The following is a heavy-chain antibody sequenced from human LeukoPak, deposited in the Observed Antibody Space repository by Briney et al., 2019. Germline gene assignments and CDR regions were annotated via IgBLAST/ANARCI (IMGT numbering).Heavy chain of an antibody. D-gene: IGHD2-21*01. CDR3: ARVGAIYSGGNYPEDLYFDH. J-gene: IGHJ4*02. CDR1: GGSISSSSYY. CDR2: IYYSGST. V-gene: IGHV4-61*01. Sequence: PSETLSLTCTVSGGSISSSSYYWTWIRQPPGKGLEWIGYIYYSGSTKYNPSLKTRVTISIDTSRKQVSLRLNSVTAADTAVFFCARVGAIYSGGNYPEDLYFDHWGQGTLVTVSS.